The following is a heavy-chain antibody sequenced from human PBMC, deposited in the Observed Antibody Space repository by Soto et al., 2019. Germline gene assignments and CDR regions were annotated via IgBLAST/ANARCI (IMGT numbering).Heavy chain of an antibody. Sequence: GGSLRLSCEASGFTFSTYWMSWVRQAPGKGLEWVANIKADGSEGYYVDSVRGRFTISRDNAKNSLFLQMNSLRAEDTAVYYCARAVKLAVPAATGYFDFWGQGTQVTVSS. CDR2: IKADGSEG. D-gene: IGHD6-13*01. V-gene: IGHV3-7*03. J-gene: IGHJ4*02. CDR1: GFTFSTYW. CDR3: ARAVKLAVPAATGYFDF.